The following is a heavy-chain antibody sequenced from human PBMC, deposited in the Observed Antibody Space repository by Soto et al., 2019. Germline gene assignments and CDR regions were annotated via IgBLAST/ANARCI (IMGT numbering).Heavy chain of an antibody. Sequence: QVQLVQSGAEVKKPGSSVKVSCKASGGTFSSYAISWVRQAPGQGLEWMGGIIPIFGTANYAQKFQGSVTITADESTSTAYRELSSLRSEDTAVYYCARDLVVVAAFNPQYGMDAWGQGTTGTVSS. CDR2: IIPIFGTA. J-gene: IGHJ6*02. CDR1: GGTFSSYA. V-gene: IGHV1-69*01. D-gene: IGHD2-15*01. CDR3: ARDLVVVAAFNPQYGMDA.